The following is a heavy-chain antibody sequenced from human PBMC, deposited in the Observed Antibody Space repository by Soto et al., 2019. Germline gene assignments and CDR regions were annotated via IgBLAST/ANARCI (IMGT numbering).Heavy chain of an antibody. J-gene: IGHJ4*02. CDR2: ISGSGGST. CDR3: AKDQDIVLMVYEGYFDY. Sequence: PGGSLRLSCAASGFTFSSYAMSWVRQAPGKGLEWVSAISGSGGSTYYADSVKGRFTISRDNSKNTLYLQMNSLRAEDTAVYYCAKDQDIVLMVYEGYFDYWGQGTLVTVSS. D-gene: IGHD2-8*01. V-gene: IGHV3-23*01. CDR1: GFTFSSYA.